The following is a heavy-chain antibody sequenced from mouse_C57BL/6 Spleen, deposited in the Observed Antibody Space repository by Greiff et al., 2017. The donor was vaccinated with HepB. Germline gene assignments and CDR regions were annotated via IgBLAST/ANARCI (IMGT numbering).Heavy chain of an antibody. CDR2: IYPGSGST. CDR3: ARCDYDEGYYYAMDY. CDR1: GYAFSSSW. D-gene: IGHD2-4*01. J-gene: IGHJ4*01. V-gene: IGHV1-55*01. Sequence: QVQLQQSGPELVKPGASVKISCKASGYAFSSSWITWVKQRPGQGLEWIGDIYPGSGSTNYNEKFKSKATLTVDTSSSTAYMQLSSLTSEDSAVYYCARCDYDEGYYYAMDYWGQGTSVTVSS.